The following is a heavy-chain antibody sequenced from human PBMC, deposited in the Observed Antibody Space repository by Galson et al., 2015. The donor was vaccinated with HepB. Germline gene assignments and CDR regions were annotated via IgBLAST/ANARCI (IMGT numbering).Heavy chain of an antibody. Sequence: SVKVSCKASGYTFTSYAMNWVRQAPGQGLEWMGWINTNTGNPTYAQGFTGRFVFSLDTSVSTAYLQISSLKAEDTAVYYCARDFTIRTYYYDSSGYYYGAFDIWGQGTMVTVSS. J-gene: IGHJ3*02. V-gene: IGHV7-4-1*02. CDR1: GYTFTSYA. CDR3: ARDFTIRTYYYDSSGYYYGAFDI. D-gene: IGHD3-22*01. CDR2: INTNTGNP.